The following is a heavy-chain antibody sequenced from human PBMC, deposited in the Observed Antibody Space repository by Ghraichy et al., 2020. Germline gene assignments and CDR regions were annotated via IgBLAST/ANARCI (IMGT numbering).Heavy chain of an antibody. D-gene: IGHD6-13*01. CDR1: GGSMSSYY. V-gene: IGHV4-59*01. CDR2: IYYSGTT. J-gene: IGHJ4*02. Sequence: SQTLPLTCTVSGGSMSSYYWSWIRQPPGKGLEWIGYIYYSGTTNYNSSLKSRATISVGTSKNQFSLKLSSVTAADTAVYYCARVAAGIIDYWGQGTLVTVSS. CDR3: ARVAAGIIDY.